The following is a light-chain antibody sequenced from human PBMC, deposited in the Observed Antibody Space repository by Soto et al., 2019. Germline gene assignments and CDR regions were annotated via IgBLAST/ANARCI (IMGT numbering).Light chain of an antibody. CDR3: QQNAITPPWT. CDR2: AAS. Sequence: QLTQSPSSLSASVGDRVIITCRASQSVSRSLNWYQQKAGQAPKLLIYAASTLHSGVPSRFSGSGSGTEFTLTISSLQPEDFATYYCQQNAITPPWTFGQGTKLDIK. J-gene: IGKJ1*01. V-gene: IGKV1-39*01. CDR1: QSVSRS.